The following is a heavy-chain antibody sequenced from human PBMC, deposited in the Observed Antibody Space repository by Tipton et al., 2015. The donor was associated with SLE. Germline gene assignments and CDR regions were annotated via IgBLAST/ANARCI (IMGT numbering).Heavy chain of an antibody. Sequence: TLSLTCAVSGYSISSGGYSWSWIRQPPGKGLEWIGYIYHTGNTYYNPSLKSRVTISVDRSKNQFSLNLSSVTAADTAVYYCARGGAGYYDSSGYSYFDYWGQGTLVTVSS. CDR1: GYSISSGGYS. D-gene: IGHD3-22*01. J-gene: IGHJ4*02. V-gene: IGHV4-30-2*01. CDR2: IYHTGNT. CDR3: ARGGAGYYDSSGYSYFDY.